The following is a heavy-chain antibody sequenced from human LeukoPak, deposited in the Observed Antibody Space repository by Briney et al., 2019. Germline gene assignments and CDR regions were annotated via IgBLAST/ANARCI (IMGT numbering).Heavy chain of an antibody. V-gene: IGHV3-23*01. CDR3: AKGLEYRSGGSCHPTHWYFDL. CDR1: GFTFNTYG. J-gene: IGHJ2*01. D-gene: IGHD2-15*01. Sequence: PGGSLRLSCAASGFTFNTYGMSWVRQAPGKGLEWVSGISDSGSTYYADSVKGRFTISRDNSKSTLYLQMINLRAEDTAVYYCAKGLEYRSGGSCHPTHWYFDLWGRGTLVTVSS. CDR2: ISDSGST.